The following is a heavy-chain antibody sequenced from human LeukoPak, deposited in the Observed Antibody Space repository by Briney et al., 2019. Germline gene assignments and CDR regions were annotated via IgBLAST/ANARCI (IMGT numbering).Heavy chain of an antibody. CDR3: ARAVTIFGVVHMDV. CDR2: IYTSGST. Sequence: SETLYLTCTVSGGSISSYYWSWIRQPAGKGLEWIGRIYTSGSTNYNPSLKSRVTMSVDTSKNQFSLKLSSVTAADTAVYYCARAVTIFGVVHMDVWGKGTTVTVSS. D-gene: IGHD3-3*01. CDR1: GGSISSYY. J-gene: IGHJ6*03. V-gene: IGHV4-4*07.